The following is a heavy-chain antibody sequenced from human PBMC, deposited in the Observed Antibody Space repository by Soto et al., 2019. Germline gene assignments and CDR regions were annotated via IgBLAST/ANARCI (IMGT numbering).Heavy chain of an antibody. CDR1: GYTFTSYG. V-gene: IGHV1-18*01. J-gene: IGHJ6*02. CDR2: ISVYNGNT. CDR3: AREGLVLVPTTVNSDYYYYAMDV. Sequence: ASVKVSCKASGYTFTSYGISWVRQAPGQGLQWMAWISVYNGNTNYAQKFQGRVTITADESTSTAYMELSSLRSEDTAVYYCAREGLVLVPTTVNSDYYYYAMDVWGQGTTVTVSS. D-gene: IGHD2-2*01.